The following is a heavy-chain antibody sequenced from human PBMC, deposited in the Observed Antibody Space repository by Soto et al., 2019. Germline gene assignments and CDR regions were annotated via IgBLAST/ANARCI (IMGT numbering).Heavy chain of an antibody. V-gene: IGHV4-34*01. Sequence: SETLSLTCAVYGGSFSGYYWSWIRQPPGKGLEWIGEINHSGRANYNPSLKSRVTISVDTSKNQFSLKLSSVTAADTAVYYCARVHYYDSSGKNLYYFDYWGQGTLVTVSS. D-gene: IGHD3-22*01. CDR1: GGSFSGYY. CDR3: ARVHYYDSSGKNLYYFDY. CDR2: INHSGRA. J-gene: IGHJ4*02.